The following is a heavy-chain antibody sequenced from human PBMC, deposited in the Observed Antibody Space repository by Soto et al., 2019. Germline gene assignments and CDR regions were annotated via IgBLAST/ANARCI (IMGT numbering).Heavy chain of an antibody. CDR1: GFTFSSYS. CDR3: ARLGKGSYGMDV. CDR2: STSSISYI. J-gene: IGHJ6*02. V-gene: IGHV3-21*01. D-gene: IGHD1-26*01. Sequence: EVQLVESGGGLVKPGGSLRLSCAASGFTFSSYSMNWVRQAPGKGLGWVSSSTSSISYIFYADSVTGRFTSSRDNAKNSLYLQMNSLRAEDTAVYYCARLGKGSYGMDVWGQGTTVTVSS.